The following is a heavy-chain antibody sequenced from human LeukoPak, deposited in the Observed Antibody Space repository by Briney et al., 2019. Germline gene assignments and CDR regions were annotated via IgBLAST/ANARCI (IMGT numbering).Heavy chain of an antibody. Sequence: ASVKVSFKVSVYTLTKLSMHCVRQAPGKALEWRGGFDPEDGETIYAQKFQGRVNLTEDPSKDTAYMELSSLRSEDTAVYYCATDTHYYDSSVYYGSVSWGQRTLVTVSS. J-gene: IGHJ4*02. CDR1: VYTLTKLS. CDR2: FDPEDGET. V-gene: IGHV1-24*01. CDR3: ATDTHYYDSSVYYGSVS. D-gene: IGHD3-22*01.